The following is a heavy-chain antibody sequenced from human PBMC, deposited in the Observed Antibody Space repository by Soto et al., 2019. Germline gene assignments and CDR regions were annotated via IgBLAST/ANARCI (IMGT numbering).Heavy chain of an antibody. J-gene: IGHJ4*02. CDR1: GFTFSSYW. V-gene: IGHV3-7*03. CDR3: ARGIRSGWSDFDY. D-gene: IGHD6-19*01. Sequence: GGSLRLSCAASGFTFSSYWMSWVRQAPGKGLEWVANIKQDGSEKYYVDSVKGRFTISRDNAKNSLYLQMNSLRAEDTAVYYCARGIRSGWSDFDYWGQGTLVTV. CDR2: IKQDGSEK.